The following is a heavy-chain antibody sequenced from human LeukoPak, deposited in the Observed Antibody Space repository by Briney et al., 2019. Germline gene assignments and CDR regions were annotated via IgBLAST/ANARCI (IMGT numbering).Heavy chain of an antibody. CDR1: GVSISNSGYY. V-gene: IGHV4-39*07. D-gene: IGHD2-21*02. J-gene: IGHJ6*02. Sequence: SETLSLTCTVSGVSISNSGYYWGWIRHTPGKGLDGIGSVYSGGTADYGGSTNYNPSVKSRVTISVDTSKNQFSLQLSSVTAADTAVYYCAILRIGPAIRKYYYGMDVWGQGTTVTVSS. CDR3: AILRIGPAIRKYYYGMDV. CDR2: VYSGGTADYGGST.